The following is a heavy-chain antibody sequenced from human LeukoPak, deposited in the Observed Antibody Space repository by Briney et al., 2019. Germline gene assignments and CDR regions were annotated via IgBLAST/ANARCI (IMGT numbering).Heavy chain of an antibody. V-gene: IGHV1-2*02. Sequence: GASVTVSCKASGYTFTGYYMHWVRQAPGQGLEWMGWINPNSGGTNYAQKFQGRVTMTRDTSISTAYMELSRLRSDDTAVYYCARDLPRIVVVPAAMDYWGQGTLVTVSS. CDR2: INPNSGGT. CDR3: ARDLPRIVVVPAAMDY. J-gene: IGHJ4*02. D-gene: IGHD2-2*01. CDR1: GYTFTGYY.